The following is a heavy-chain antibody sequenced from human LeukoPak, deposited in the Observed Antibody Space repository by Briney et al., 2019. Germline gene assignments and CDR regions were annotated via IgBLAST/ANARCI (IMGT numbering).Heavy chain of an antibody. CDR3: AREGYCSGGSCYGQYNWFDP. Sequence: GASVKVSCKASGYTFTSYYMHLVRQAPGQGLEWMGIINPSGGSTSYAQKFQGRVTMTRDTSTSTVYMELSSLRSEDTAVYYCAREGYCSGGSCYGQYNWFDPWGQGTLVTVSS. CDR2: INPSGGST. CDR1: GYTFTSYY. V-gene: IGHV1-46*01. D-gene: IGHD2-15*01. J-gene: IGHJ5*02.